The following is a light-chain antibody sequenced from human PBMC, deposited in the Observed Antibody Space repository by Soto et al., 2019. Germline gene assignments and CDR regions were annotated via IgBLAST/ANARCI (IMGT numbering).Light chain of an antibody. CDR2: LGS. V-gene: IGKV2-28*01. CDR1: QSLLHSNGYNY. CDR3: MQATHWPPWT. J-gene: IGKJ1*01. Sequence: DIVMTQSPLSLPVTPGEPASSSCRSSQSLLHSNGYNYLDWYLQKPGQSPQLLIYLGSNRASGVPDRFSGSGSGTDFTLKISRVEADDVGVYYCMQATHWPPWTFGQGTKVDIK.